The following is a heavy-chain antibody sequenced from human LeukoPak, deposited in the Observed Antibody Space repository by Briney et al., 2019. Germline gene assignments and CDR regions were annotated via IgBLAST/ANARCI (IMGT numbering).Heavy chain of an antibody. J-gene: IGHJ1*01. D-gene: IGHD3-22*01. V-gene: IGHV3-74*01. CDR2: IKSDGRT. Sequence: PGGSLSLSCAASGFTLSSYWMHWVRHAPGKGLVWVSRIKSDGRTNYADSVKGRFTISRDNAKNTASLQMNSLRAEDTGVYYCARAPSEIGGYYPEYFRHWGQGTLVIVSS. CDR1: GFTLSSYW. CDR3: ARAPSEIGGYYPEYFRH.